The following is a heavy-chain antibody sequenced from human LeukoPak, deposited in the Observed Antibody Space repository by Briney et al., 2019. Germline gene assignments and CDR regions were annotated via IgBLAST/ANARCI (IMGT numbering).Heavy chain of an antibody. CDR1: GGTFSSYA. Sequence: GSSVKVSCKASGGTFSSYAISWVRQAPGQGLEWMGRIIPILGIANYAQKFQGRVTITADKSTSTAYVELSRLRSDDTAVYYCARGPDIVVVPAAILDYYYYMDVWGKGTTVTVSS. J-gene: IGHJ6*03. CDR3: ARGPDIVVVPAAILDYYYYMDV. CDR2: IIPILGIA. V-gene: IGHV1-69*04. D-gene: IGHD2-2*02.